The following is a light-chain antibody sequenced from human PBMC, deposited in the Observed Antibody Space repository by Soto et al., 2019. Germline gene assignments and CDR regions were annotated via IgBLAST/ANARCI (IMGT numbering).Light chain of an antibody. V-gene: IGLV2-14*02. CDR1: SSDFGSYNP. CDR2: GDT. CDR3: GSYTINSIWV. Sequence: QSALTQPASVSGSPGQSITISCTGTSSDFGSYNPVSWYQHHPGKAPRLLIYGDTNRPSGVSNRFSGSKSGNTASLTISGLQAEDEADYHCGSYTINSIWVFGGGTKLTVL. J-gene: IGLJ3*02.